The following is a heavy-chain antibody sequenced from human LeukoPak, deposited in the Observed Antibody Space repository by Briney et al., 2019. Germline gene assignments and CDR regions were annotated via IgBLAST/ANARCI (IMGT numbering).Heavy chain of an antibody. D-gene: IGHD6-19*01. V-gene: IGHV3-66*01. CDR1: GFTVSSNY. CDR3: ARERNLEIAVAGTIFNY. CDR2: IYSGGST. J-gene: IGHJ4*02. Sequence: PGGSLRLSCAVSGFTVSSNYMSWVRQAPGKGLEWVSVIYSGGSTYYAESVKGRFTISRDNSKNTLYLQMKSLRAEDTAVYYCARERNLEIAVAGTIFNYWGQGTLVTVSS.